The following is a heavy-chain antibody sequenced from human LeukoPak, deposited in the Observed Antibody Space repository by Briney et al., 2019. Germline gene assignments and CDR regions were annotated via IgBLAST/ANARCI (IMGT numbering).Heavy chain of an antibody. Sequence: ASVKVSCKASGGTFSSYAISWVRQAPGQGLEWMGWMNPNSGNTGYAQKFQGRVTMTRNTSISTAYMELSSLRSEDTAVYYCARGRASSPFDYWGQGTLVTVSS. CDR2: MNPNSGNT. CDR1: GGTFSSYA. D-gene: IGHD6-6*01. V-gene: IGHV1-8*02. CDR3: ARGRASSPFDY. J-gene: IGHJ4*02.